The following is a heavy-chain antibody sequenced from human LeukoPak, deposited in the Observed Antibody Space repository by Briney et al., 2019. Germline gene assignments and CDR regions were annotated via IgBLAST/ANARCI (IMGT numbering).Heavy chain of an antibody. CDR2: MNPNSATT. Sequence: ASLKLSCKASGYTFTNYDINWVRQATGQGLEWMGWMNPNSATTFYAHTLQGRVTMTRNNSKNTAYMEMSSLRSEDTAAYYCARIMATVTRNWFDPWGQGTLVTVSS. CDR1: GYTFTNYD. CDR3: ARIMATVTRNWFDP. J-gene: IGHJ5*02. D-gene: IGHD4-17*01. V-gene: IGHV1-8*01.